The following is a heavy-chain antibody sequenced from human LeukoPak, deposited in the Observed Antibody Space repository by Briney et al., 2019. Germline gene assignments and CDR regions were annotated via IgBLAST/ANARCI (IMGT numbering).Heavy chain of an antibody. CDR2: IWYDGSNK. D-gene: IGHD5-18*01. Sequence: GGSLRLSCAASGLTFSSYGMHWVRQAPGKGLEWVAFIWYDGSNKYYVDSVKGRFTISRDNSKNTLYLQMNSLRAEDTAVYYCAKDREGYSYGYSFYPYYCDYWGQGTLVTVSS. V-gene: IGHV3-30*02. CDR3: AKDREGYSYGYSFYPYYCDY. J-gene: IGHJ4*02. CDR1: GLTFSSYG.